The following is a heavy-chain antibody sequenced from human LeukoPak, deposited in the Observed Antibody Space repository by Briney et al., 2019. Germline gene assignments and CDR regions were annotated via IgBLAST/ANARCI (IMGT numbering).Heavy chain of an antibody. J-gene: IGHJ4*02. Sequence: GGSLRLSCAASGFTFDDYTMHWVRQAPGKGLKWVSLISWDGASKYYADSVKGRFTISRDNSKNTLYLQMNSLRAEDTAVYYCTRPPYSSGWSTPYIFDYWGQGTLVTVSS. V-gene: IGHV3-43*01. CDR2: ISWDGASK. D-gene: IGHD6-19*01. CDR3: TRPPYSSGWSTPYIFDY. CDR1: GFTFDDYT.